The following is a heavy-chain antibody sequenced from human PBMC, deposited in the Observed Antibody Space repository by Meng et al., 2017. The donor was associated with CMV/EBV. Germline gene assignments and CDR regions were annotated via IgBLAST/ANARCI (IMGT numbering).Heavy chain of an antibody. CDR2: MNPNSGNT. CDR3: ARVKRSIAARRTWYYLDY. D-gene: IGHD6-6*01. CDR1: GYTFTSYD. J-gene: IGHJ4*02. V-gene: IGHV1-8*03. Sequence: ASVKVSCKASGYTFTSYDINWVRQATGQGLEWMGWMNPNSGNTGYAQKFQGRVTITRNTSISTAYMELSSLRSEDTAVYYCARVKRSIAARRTWYYLDYWGQGTLVTVSS.